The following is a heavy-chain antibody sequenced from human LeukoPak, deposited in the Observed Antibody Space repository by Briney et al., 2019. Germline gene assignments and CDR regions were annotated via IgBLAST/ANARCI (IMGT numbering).Heavy chain of an antibody. V-gene: IGHV1-18*01. J-gene: IGHJ6*03. CDR1: GYTFTSYG. CDR3: ARIRDSSSSAYYYMDV. D-gene: IGHD6-6*01. CDR2: ISAYNDNT. Sequence: ASVKVSCKASGYTFTSYGISWVRQAPGQGLEWMGWISAYNDNTNYAQKLQGRVTMTTDTSTSTAYMELRSLRSDDTAVYYCARIRDSSSSAYYYMDVWGKGTTVTVSS.